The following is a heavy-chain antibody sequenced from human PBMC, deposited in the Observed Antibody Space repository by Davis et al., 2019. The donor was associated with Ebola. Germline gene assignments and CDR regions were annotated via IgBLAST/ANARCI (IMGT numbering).Heavy chain of an antibody. D-gene: IGHD3-10*01. Sequence: ASVKVSCKASGYTFTSYGISWVRQAPGQGLEWMVWISAYNGNTNYAQKLQGRVTMTTDTSTSTAYMELRSLRSDDTAVYYCTRGIITYYYYFHMDVWGEGTTVTVSS. CDR3: TRGIITYYYYFHMDV. V-gene: IGHV1-18*01. J-gene: IGHJ6*03. CDR2: ISAYNGNT. CDR1: GYTFTSYG.